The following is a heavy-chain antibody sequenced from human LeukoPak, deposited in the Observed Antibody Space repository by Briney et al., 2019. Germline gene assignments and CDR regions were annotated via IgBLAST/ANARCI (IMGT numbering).Heavy chain of an antibody. V-gene: IGHV4-34*01. J-gene: IGHJ4*01. CDR2: SNHSGSS. Sequence: SETLSLTCAVYGGSFSRYSWSWVRQPPGKGLEWIGESNHSGSSRYSPSLKSRVTMSLDTSKDQFSLRLSSVTAADTAVYYCASAPNYYTSTGSDHWGQGILVTVSS. D-gene: IGHD3-22*01. CDR3: ASAPNYYTSTGSDH. CDR1: GGSFSRYS.